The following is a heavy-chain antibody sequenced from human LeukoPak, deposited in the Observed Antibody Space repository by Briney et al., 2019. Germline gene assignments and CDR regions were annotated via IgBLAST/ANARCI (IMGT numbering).Heavy chain of an antibody. D-gene: IGHD5-18*01. CDR2: IWYDGSNK. J-gene: IGHJ4*02. Sequence: QTGGSLRLSCAASGFTFSSYGMHWVRQAPGKGLVWVAVIWYDGSNKYYADSVKGRFTISRDNSKNTLYLQMNSLRAEDTAVYYCARGNTAMVTWGQGTLVTVSS. CDR3: ARGNTAMVT. V-gene: IGHV3-33*01. CDR1: GFTFSSYG.